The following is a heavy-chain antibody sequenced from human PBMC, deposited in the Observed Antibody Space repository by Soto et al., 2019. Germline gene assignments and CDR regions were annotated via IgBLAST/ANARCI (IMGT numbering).Heavy chain of an antibody. J-gene: IGHJ4*01. CDR2: LHYSGST. D-gene: IGHD3-3*01. V-gene: IGHV4-39*01. CDR1: GVSISSNDYY. CDR3: ASQSSTTNFAL. Sequence: PSETLSLTCTVSGVSISSNDYYWCWVRQPPGKGLEWIGSLHYSGSTYYNPSLKSRVTISVDTSKNQFSLRVISVTAADTAVYFCASQSSTTNFALWGHGTLVTVSS.